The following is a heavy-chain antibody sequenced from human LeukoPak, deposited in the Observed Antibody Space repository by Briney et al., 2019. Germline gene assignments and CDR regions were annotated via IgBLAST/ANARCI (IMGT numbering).Heavy chain of an antibody. CDR1: GYTLTSYD. Sequence: ASVKVSCKPSGYTLTSYDINWVRQATGQGLEWMGWMNPNSGNTGYAQKFQGRIIVSRNTSISTAYMELSSLTSEDTAIYYCARIAAAGNRRLNYWGQGTLVTVAS. J-gene: IGHJ4*02. CDR3: ARIAAAGNRRLNY. CDR2: MNPNSGNT. D-gene: IGHD6-13*01. V-gene: IGHV1-8*01.